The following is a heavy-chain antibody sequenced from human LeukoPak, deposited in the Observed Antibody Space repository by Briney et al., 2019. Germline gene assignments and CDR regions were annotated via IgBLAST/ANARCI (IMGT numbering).Heavy chain of an antibody. D-gene: IGHD6-13*01. CDR2: INHSGST. V-gene: IGHV4-34*01. J-gene: IGHJ6*03. CDR1: GGSFSGYY. CDR3: AIGLSSSYAYYYYYYMDV. Sequence: PSQTLSLTCAVYGGSFSGYYWSWIRQPPGKGLEWIGEINHSGSTNYNPSLKSRVTISVDTSKNQFSLKLSSVTAADTAVYYCAIGLSSSYAYYYYYYMDVWGKGTTVTVSS.